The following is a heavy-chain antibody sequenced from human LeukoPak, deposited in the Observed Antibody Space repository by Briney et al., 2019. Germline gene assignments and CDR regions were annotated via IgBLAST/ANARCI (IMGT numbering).Heavy chain of an antibody. D-gene: IGHD4-17*01. Sequence: GGSLRLSCAASGNYWMHWVRQAPGKGLVWVSHINSDGSWTSYADSVKGRFTISKDNSKNTLYLQMNSLRAEDTAVYYCAGPLGDYGDYGFDYWGQGTLVTVSS. CDR3: AGPLGDYGDYGFDY. V-gene: IGHV3-74*01. CDR2: INSDGSWT. CDR1: GNYW. J-gene: IGHJ4*02.